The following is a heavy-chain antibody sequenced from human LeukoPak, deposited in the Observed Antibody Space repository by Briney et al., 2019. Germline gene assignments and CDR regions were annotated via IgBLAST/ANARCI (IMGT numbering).Heavy chain of an antibody. CDR1: GGSVSDCY. CDR2: IYYTET. D-gene: IGHD7-27*01. V-gene: IGHV4-59*02. J-gene: IGHJ4*02. Sequence: SETLSLTCSVSGGSVSDCYWSWIRQSPGKGLEWIGYIYYTETSYNPSLKSRVTISADTSKNQFSLKLYSVTAADTAVYYCATRKLGNDYWGQGTLVTVSS. CDR3: ATRKLGNDY.